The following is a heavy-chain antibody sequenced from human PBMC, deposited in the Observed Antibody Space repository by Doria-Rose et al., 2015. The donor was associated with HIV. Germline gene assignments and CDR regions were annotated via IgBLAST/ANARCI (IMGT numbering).Heavy chain of an antibody. D-gene: IGHD6-13*01. Sequence: QITLKESGPVLVKPTETLTLTCTVSGVSLSSPGMGVSWIRQPPGKALEWLANIFSDDERSYNPSLKDTLTISRGTSTSQVVRTMTDMDLVDTATYYCARIKSSRWYHKYYFDFWGQGTLVIVSA. CDR1: GVSLSSPGMG. J-gene: IGHJ4*02. CDR2: IFSDDER. CDR3: ARIKSSRWYHKYYFDF. V-gene: IGHV2-26*01.